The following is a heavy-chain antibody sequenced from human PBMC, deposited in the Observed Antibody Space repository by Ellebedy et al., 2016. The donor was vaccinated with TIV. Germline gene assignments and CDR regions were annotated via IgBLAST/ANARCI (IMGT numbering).Heavy chain of an antibody. J-gene: IGHJ4*02. CDR2: VNDNGGVA. D-gene: IGHD6-19*01. CDR1: GFPFGSHA. V-gene: IGHV3-23*01. Sequence: GESLKISCAASGFPFGSHAMSWVRQAPGKGLAWVSSVNDNGGVANYADPAKGRFTISRDNSRNTLYLQMNSLRVEDTAVYYCAKDWMASGGSIYFFDYWGQGALVTVSS. CDR3: AKDWMASGGSIYFFDY.